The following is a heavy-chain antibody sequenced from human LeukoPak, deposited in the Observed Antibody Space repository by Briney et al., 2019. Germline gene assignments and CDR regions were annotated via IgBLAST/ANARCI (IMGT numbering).Heavy chain of an antibody. CDR1: GGSFSGYY. CDR2: INHSGST. Sequence: SETLSLTCAVYGGSFSGYYWSWIRQPPGKGLEWIGEINHSGSTNCNPSLKSRVTISVDTSKNQFSLKLSSVTAADTAVYYCARWDYGDYALAYWGQGTLVTVSS. J-gene: IGHJ4*02. D-gene: IGHD4-17*01. CDR3: ARWDYGDYALAY. V-gene: IGHV4-34*01.